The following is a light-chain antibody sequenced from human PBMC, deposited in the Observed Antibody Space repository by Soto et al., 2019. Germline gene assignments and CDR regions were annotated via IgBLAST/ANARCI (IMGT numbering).Light chain of an antibody. J-gene: IGLJ1*01. V-gene: IGLV1-51*01. CDR3: GSWDSSLSAYV. CDR1: SSNIGGNS. Sequence: GQKVTISCSGSSSNIGGNSVSWYQQLPGTAPKLLIYDDSKRPSGIPDRFSGSKSGTSATLGITGFQTGDEADYYCGSWDSSLSAYVFGTGTKV. CDR2: DDS.